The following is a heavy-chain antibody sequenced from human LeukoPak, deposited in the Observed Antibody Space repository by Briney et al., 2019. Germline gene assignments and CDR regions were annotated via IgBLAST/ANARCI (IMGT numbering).Heavy chain of an antibody. D-gene: IGHD2-15*01. CDR1: GFTFSSYW. J-gene: IGHJ4*02. CDR2: ITSSSDTI. Sequence: PGGSLRLSCAASGFTFSSYWMHWVRQAPGKGLEWASYITSSSDTIFYADPVKGRFTMSRDNAKNSLYLQMNSLRVEDTAVYYCARVPYCSGGICYSFVDWGQGTLVTVSS. V-gene: IGHV3-48*04. CDR3: ARVPYCSGGICYSFVD.